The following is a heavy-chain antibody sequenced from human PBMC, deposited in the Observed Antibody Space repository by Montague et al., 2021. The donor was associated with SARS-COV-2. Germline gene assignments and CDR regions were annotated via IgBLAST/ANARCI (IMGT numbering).Heavy chain of an antibody. Sequence: SETLSLTCTVSGYSISSGDYWGWIRQPQGKGLEWIGRIYHNGNTYYNPSLTSRVTISVNTSKNQFSLKLRSVTAADTAVYYCARVSISYDPYDASDGMDVWGQGTTVTVSS. CDR3: ARVSISYDPYDASDGMDV. CDR1: GYSISSGDY. J-gene: IGHJ6*02. V-gene: IGHV4-38-2*02. D-gene: IGHD3-3*01. CDR2: IYHNGNT.